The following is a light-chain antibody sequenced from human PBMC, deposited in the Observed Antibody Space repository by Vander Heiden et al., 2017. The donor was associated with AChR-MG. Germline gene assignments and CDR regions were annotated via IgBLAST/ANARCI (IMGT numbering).Light chain of an antibody. V-gene: IGLV1-47*01. J-gene: IGLJ3*02. CDR1: SSNLGSNY. CDR3: AAWDDSLNWV. Sequence: QPVLTQPPSASGTPGQPVTISCSGSSSNLGSNYVYWYQQLPGTAPKLLIYRNNQRPSGVPDRFSGSNSGTSASLAISGLRSEDEADYYCAAWDDSLNWVFGGGTKLTVL. CDR2: RNN.